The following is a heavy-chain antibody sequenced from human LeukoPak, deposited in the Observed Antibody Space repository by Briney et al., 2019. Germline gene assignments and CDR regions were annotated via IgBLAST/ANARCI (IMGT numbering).Heavy chain of an antibody. CDR2: TYYRSKWYN. D-gene: IGHD6-19*01. Sequence: SQTLSLTCAISGDSVSSNSAAWNWIRQSPSRGLEWLGRTYYRSKWYNDYAVSVKSRITINPDTSKNQFSLQLNSVTPEGAAVYYCAARGYSSGWSLFDYWGQGTLVTVSS. CDR1: GDSVSSNSAA. V-gene: IGHV6-1*01. J-gene: IGHJ4*02. CDR3: AARGYSSGWSLFDY.